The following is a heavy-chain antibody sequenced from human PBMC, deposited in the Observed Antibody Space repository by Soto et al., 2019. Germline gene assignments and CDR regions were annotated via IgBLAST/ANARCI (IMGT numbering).Heavy chain of an antibody. J-gene: IGHJ4*02. CDR3: VSQRTTVPTQAYFDY. CDR2: VYYRGRS. V-gene: IGHV4-39*01. Sequence: ETLSLPCTVSGGSFTNSSYYWGWIRQSPGKGLEWIGSVYYRGRSYSKSSVKSRVTISVDTSKNRFSLSLNSVTASDTAVYFCVSQRTTVPTQAYFDYWGPGALVTVSS. CDR1: GGSFTNSSYY. D-gene: IGHD4-17*01.